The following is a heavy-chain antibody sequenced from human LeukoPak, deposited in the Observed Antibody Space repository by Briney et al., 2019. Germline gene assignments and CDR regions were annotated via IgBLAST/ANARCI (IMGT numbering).Heavy chain of an antibody. D-gene: IGHD6-13*01. V-gene: IGHV3-23*01. CDR3: AKGKAAGLLDWFDP. Sequence: GGSLRLSCVASGFTFSNYVMTWVRQAPGKGLEWVSTITGSGGDTFYPNSVKGRFTNSRDDSKNTVYLQMNSLRLEDAAAYYCAKGKAAGLLDWFDPWGRGTLVTVSS. CDR1: GFTFSNYV. J-gene: IGHJ5*02. CDR2: ITGSGGDT.